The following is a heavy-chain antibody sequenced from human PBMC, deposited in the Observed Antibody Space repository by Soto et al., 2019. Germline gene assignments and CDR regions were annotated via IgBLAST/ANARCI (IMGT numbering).Heavy chain of an antibody. CDR2: IYYSGST. CDR3: ARVTRLIAARHEISMDV. D-gene: IGHD6-6*01. CDR1: GGSISSYY. J-gene: IGHJ6*02. V-gene: IGHV4-59*01. Sequence: PSETLSLTCTVSGGSISSYYWSWIRQPPGKGLEWIGYIYYSGSTNYNPSLKSRVTISVDTSKNQFSLKLSSVTAADTAVYYCARVTRLIAARHEISMDVWGQGTTVTVSS.